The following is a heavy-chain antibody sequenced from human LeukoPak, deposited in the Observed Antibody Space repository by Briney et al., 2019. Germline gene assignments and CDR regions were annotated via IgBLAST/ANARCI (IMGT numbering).Heavy chain of an antibody. V-gene: IGHV1-2*02. D-gene: IGHD4-11*01. CDR3: ALHGRGDTYLY. CDR1: RYSYPLY. J-gene: IGHJ4*02. CDR2: IHPHSGGT. Sequence: GLSVNLLHDFSRYSYPLYSQLGAPQAPGQGLEWMGWIHPHSGGTEYVKKFHGRVTMTRDTSISTAYMEVDSLGNDDAAVYYCALHGRGDTYLYWGQGTLVTVSS.